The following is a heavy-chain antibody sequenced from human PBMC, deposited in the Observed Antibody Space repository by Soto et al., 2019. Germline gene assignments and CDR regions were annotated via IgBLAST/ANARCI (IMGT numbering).Heavy chain of an antibody. CDR1: EITLNIYW. J-gene: IGHJ4*02. V-gene: IGHV3-74*01. CDR3: TKDTFRAWDS. Sequence: PWGSLRLSCTASEITLNIYWMHWIRQAPGKGLVWVSRINPESTTLTYADSVTGRFTISRDSAKNTLYLQMNGLSAEDTAIYYCTKDTFRAWDSWGQGTLVIVSS. CDR2: INPESTTL.